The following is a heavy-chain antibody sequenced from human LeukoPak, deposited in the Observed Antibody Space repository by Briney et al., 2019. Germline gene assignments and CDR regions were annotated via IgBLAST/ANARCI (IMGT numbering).Heavy chain of an antibody. Sequence: GESLKISCKVSEYSFSNYWIGWVRQMPGKGLEWMGRIDPSDSYTNYSPSFQGHVTISADKSISTAYLQWSSLKASDTAMYYCARDLGDSSSCLDYWGQGTLVTVSS. CDR1: EYSFSNYW. CDR3: ARDLGDSSSCLDY. D-gene: IGHD6-13*01. J-gene: IGHJ4*02. CDR2: IDPSDSYT. V-gene: IGHV5-10-1*01.